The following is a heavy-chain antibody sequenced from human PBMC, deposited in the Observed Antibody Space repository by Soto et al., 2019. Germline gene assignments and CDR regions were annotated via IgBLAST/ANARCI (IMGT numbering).Heavy chain of an antibody. Sequence: PSETLSLTCTVSGDSISSSIYFWSWLRQPPGKGLEWTVNISYSGSTYYNPSLKIRVTISLYTSTNQFSLKLTSVTAADTAVYYCGRATSNYYDGSASLRGYYFDSWGQGTLVTVSS. D-gene: IGHD3-22*01. J-gene: IGHJ4*02. CDR3: GRATSNYYDGSASLRGYYFDS. V-gene: IGHV4-30-4*08. CDR1: GDSISSSIYF. CDR2: ISYSGST.